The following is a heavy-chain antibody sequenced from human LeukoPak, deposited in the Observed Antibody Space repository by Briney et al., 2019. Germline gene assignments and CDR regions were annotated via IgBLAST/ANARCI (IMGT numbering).Heavy chain of an antibody. Sequence: GGSLRLSCAASGFTFSSYGMHWVRQAPGXGLEWVSYISTSGSSTFYADSINGRFTISRDNSKNPLYLQMNRLRAEDTAIYYCALATGFDVWGQGTMVTVSS. D-gene: IGHD5-12*01. CDR2: ISTSGSST. CDR1: GFTFSSYG. CDR3: ALATGFDV. J-gene: IGHJ3*01. V-gene: IGHV3-23*01.